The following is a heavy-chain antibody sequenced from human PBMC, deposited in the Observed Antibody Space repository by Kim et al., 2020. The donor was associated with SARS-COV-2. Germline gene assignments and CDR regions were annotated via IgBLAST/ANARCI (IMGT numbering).Heavy chain of an antibody. J-gene: IGHJ4*02. CDR2: IIPIFGTA. CDR1: GGTFSSYA. CDR3: ARGPAPVAPFDY. D-gene: IGHD5-12*01. Sequence: SVKVSCKASGGTFSSYAISWVRQAPGQGLECMGGIIPIFGTANYAQKFQGRVTITADESTSTAYMELSSLRSEDTAVYYCARGPAPVAPFDYWGQGTLVTVSS. V-gene: IGHV1-69*13.